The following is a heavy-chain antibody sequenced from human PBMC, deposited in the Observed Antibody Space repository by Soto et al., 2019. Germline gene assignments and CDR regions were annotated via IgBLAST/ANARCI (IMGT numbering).Heavy chain of an antibody. CDR3: ASAPDYYDSSGYYSLSDY. Sequence: QVQLVESGGGVVQPGRSLRLSCAASGFTFSSYAMHWVRQAPGKGLEWVAVISYDGSNKYYADSVKGRFTISRDNSKNTLYLQMNSLRAEDTAVYYCASAPDYYDSSGYYSLSDYWGQGTLVTVSS. D-gene: IGHD3-22*01. CDR2: ISYDGSNK. V-gene: IGHV3-30-3*01. CDR1: GFTFSSYA. J-gene: IGHJ4*02.